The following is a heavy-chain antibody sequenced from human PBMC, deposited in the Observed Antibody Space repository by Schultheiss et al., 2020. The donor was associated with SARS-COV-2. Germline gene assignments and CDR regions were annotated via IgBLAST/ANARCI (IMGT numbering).Heavy chain of an antibody. D-gene: IGHD1-1*01. CDR1: GGSISSYY. Sequence: SQTLSLTCTVSGGSISSYYWSWIRQPPGKGLEWIGYIYYSGSTYYNPSLKSRVTISVDTSKNQFSLRLTSVTAADTAVYFCAPFDSTTNYYFADWDRGTLVTVSS. CDR2: IYYSGST. V-gene: IGHV4-59*04. J-gene: IGHJ4*02. CDR3: APFDSTTNYYFAD.